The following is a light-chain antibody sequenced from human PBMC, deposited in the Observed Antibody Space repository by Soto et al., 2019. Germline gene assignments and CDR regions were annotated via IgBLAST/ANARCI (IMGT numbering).Light chain of an antibody. CDR3: QQYNNWPPWT. V-gene: IGKV3-15*01. Sequence: EIVMPQSPATLSVSPGERATLSCRASQSVSSNLAWYQQKPDQAPRLLIYGASTRATGIPARFSGSGSGTEFTLTISSLQSEDFAVYYCQQYNNWPPWTFGQGTKVDIK. CDR2: GAS. J-gene: IGKJ1*01. CDR1: QSVSSN.